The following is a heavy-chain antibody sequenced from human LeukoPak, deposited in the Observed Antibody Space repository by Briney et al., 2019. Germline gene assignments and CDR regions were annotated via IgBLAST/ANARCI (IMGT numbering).Heavy chain of an antibody. CDR2: INPSGGST. J-gene: IGHJ5*02. Sequence: ASVKVSCKASGYTFTCYYMHWVRQAPGQGLEWMGIINPSGGSTSYAQKFQGRVTMTRDMSTSTDYMELSSLRSEDTAVYYCARDNSVEDTAWWFDPWGQGTLVTVSS. CDR3: ARDNSVEDTAWWFDP. CDR1: GYTFTCYY. V-gene: IGHV1-46*01. D-gene: IGHD4-23*01.